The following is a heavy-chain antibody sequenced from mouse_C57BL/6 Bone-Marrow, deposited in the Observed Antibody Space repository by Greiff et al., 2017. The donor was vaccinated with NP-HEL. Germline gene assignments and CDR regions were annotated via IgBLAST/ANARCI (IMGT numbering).Heavy chain of an antibody. CDR2: IDPSDSYT. Sequence: QVQLQQPGAELVMPGASVKLSCKASGYTFTSYWMHWVKQRPGQGLEWIGEIDPSDSYTNYNQKFKGKSTLTVDKSSSTAYMQLSSLTSEDSAVYYCARHPNYYGSGPFDYWGQGTTLTVSS. CDR3: ARHPNYYGSGPFDY. D-gene: IGHD1-1*01. CDR1: GYTFTSYW. J-gene: IGHJ2*01. V-gene: IGHV1-69*01.